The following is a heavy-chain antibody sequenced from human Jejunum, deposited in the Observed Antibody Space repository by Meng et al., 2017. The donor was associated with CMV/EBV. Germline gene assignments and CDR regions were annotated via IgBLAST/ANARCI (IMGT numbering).Heavy chain of an antibody. CDR1: DFTLNGAW. D-gene: IGHD1-26*01. J-gene: IGHJ4*02. CDR2: VKSASAGGAA. CDR3: TTGWDQYFDF. Sequence: SCVASDFTLNGAWMNWVRQAPGKGLGWVGRVKSASAGGAADAAAPVKGRFTVSRDDSRKTVHLQMDNLKIEDTAVYYCTTGWDQYFDFWGQGALVTVSS. V-gene: IGHV3-15*07.